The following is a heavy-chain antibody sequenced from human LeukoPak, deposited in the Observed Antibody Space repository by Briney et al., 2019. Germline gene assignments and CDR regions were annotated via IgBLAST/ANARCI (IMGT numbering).Heavy chain of an antibody. J-gene: IGHJ4*02. CDR2: INHSGST. CDR3: ARQKAGESSSSYPLDY. CDR1: GGSFSVYY. V-gene: IGHV4-34*01. Sequence: PSETLSLTCAVYGGSFSVYYWSWIRQPPGKGLEWIGEINHSGSTNYNPSLKSRVTISVDTSKNQFSLKLSSVTAADTAVYYCARQKAGESSSSYPLDYWGQGTLVTVSS. D-gene: IGHD6-13*01.